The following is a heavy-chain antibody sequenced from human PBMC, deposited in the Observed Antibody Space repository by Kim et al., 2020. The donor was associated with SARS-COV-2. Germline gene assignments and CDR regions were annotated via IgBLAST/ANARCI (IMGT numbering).Heavy chain of an antibody. CDR3: ARARGYSGYDSDAFDI. J-gene: IGHJ3*02. D-gene: IGHD5-12*01. Sequence: SVKGRFTISRDNAKNSLYLQMNSLRAEDTAVYYCARARGYSGYDSDAFDIWGQGTMVTVSP. V-gene: IGHV3-7*04.